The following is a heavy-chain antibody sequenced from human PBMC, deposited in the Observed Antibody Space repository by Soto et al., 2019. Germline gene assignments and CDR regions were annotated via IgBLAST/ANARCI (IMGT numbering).Heavy chain of an antibody. V-gene: IGHV3-30-3*01. CDR2: ISYDGSNK. D-gene: IGHD1-1*01. Sequence: QVQLVESGGGVVQPVRSLRLSCAASGFTFSNNAMDWVRQAPGKGLEWVAVISYDGSNKYIAESGKGRFTISRDNSKNTLFLQMNSLRAEDTAVYYCARGTTTSAFSAMDVWGQGTTVTVSS. CDR3: ARGTTTSAFSAMDV. J-gene: IGHJ6*02. CDR1: GFTFSNNA.